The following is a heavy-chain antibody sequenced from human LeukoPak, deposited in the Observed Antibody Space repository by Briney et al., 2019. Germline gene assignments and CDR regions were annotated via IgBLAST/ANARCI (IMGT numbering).Heavy chain of an antibody. CDR1: GGSIRSSYYY. CDR3: AGGYSYGSFDY. V-gene: IGHV4-39*01. J-gene: IGHJ4*02. Sequence: SETLSLTCTVSGGSIRSSYYYWGWIRQPPGKGLEWIGSIYYSGSTYYNPSLKSRVTISVDTSKNQFSLKLSSVTAADTAVYYCAGGYSYGSFDYWGQGTLVTVSS. CDR2: IYYSGST. D-gene: IGHD5-18*01.